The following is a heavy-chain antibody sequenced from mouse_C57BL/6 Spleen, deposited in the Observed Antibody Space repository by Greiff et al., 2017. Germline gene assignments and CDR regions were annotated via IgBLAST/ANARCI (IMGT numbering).Heavy chain of an antibody. CDR1: GYTFTSYW. CDR2: ITPSSGYT. CDR3: ARDYGYDEGYFDV. Sequence: QVQLQQSGAELAKPGASVKLSCKASGYTFTSYWMHWVKQRPGQGLEWIGYITPSSGYTKSNQKFKDKATLTADKSSSPAYMQLSSLIYEVSAVDYCARDYGYDEGYFDVWGTGTTVTVSS. J-gene: IGHJ1*03. D-gene: IGHD2-2*01. V-gene: IGHV1-7*01.